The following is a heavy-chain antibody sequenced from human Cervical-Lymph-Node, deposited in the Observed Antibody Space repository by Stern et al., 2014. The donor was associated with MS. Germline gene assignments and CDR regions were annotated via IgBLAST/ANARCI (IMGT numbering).Heavy chain of an antibody. V-gene: IGHV3-33*01. CDR1: GFTFSSSG. CDR3: AREGGNTAEYFQH. D-gene: IGHD4-23*01. CDR2: IWYDGSNR. Sequence: DQLVGSGGGVVQPGRSLRLSCAAAGFTFSSSGMHWVRQAPGKGLEWLAIIWYDGSNRYYADSVKGRFTISRDNSKNTLYLQMNSLRADDTAVYYCAREGGNTAEYFQHWGQGTLVTVSS. J-gene: IGHJ1*01.